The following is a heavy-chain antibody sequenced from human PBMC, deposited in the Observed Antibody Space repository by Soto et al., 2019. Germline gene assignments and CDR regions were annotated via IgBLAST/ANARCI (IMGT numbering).Heavy chain of an antibody. CDR2: ISGSGGST. V-gene: IGHV3-23*01. CDR1: GFTFSSYA. CDR3: ANSIQLWSHGMDV. Sequence: GGSLRLSCAASGFTFSSYAMSWVRQAPGKGLEWVSAISGSGGSTYYADSVKGRFTISRDNSKNTLYLQMNSLRAEDTAVYYCANSIQLWSHGMDVWGQGTKVTVSS. D-gene: IGHD5-18*01. J-gene: IGHJ6*02.